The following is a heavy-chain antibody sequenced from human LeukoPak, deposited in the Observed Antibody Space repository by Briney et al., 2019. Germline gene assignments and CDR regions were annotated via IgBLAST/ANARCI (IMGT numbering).Heavy chain of an antibody. CDR1: GFTFSSYA. V-gene: IGHV3-23*01. CDR3: AIPSGGSRSSHFDY. CDR2: ISGSGGST. Sequence: GGSLRLSCAASGFTFSSYAMSWVRQAPGKGLEWVSAISGSGGSTYYADSVKGRFTISRDNSKNTLYLQMNSLRAEDTAVYYCAIPSGGSRSSHFDYWGQGTLVTVSS. J-gene: IGHJ4*02. D-gene: IGHD3-10*01.